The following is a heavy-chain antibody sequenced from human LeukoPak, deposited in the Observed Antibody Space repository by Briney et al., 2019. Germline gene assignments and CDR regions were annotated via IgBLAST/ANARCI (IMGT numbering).Heavy chain of an antibody. J-gene: IGHJ6*03. V-gene: IGHV1-2*02. CDR2: INPNSGGT. Sequence: ASVKVSCKTSGYTFTGYYMHWVRQAPGQGLEWMGWINPNSGGTSYAQKFQGRVTMTRDTSTSTVYMELSSLRSEDTAVYYCARDAALIVGATRYYYYYMDVWGKGTTVTISS. D-gene: IGHD1-26*01. CDR1: GYTFTGYY. CDR3: ARDAALIVGATRYYYYYMDV.